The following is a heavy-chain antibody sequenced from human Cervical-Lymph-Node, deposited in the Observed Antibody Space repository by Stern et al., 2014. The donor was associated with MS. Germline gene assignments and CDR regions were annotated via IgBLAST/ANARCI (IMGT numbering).Heavy chain of an antibody. D-gene: IGHD5-12*01. J-gene: IGHJ4*02. CDR2: IHHSGTA. Sequence: QLQLQESGPGLVKPSQTLSLTCTVSGGSISSAGYYWSWIRQHPGKGLESIGYIHHSGTAYYSPSLKSRVTISVDTSKNQLSLNLRSVTAADTAVYYCARRRYSGYDDFDYWGQGSLVTVSS. CDR1: GGSISSAGYY. V-gene: IGHV4-31*03. CDR3: ARRRYSGYDDFDY.